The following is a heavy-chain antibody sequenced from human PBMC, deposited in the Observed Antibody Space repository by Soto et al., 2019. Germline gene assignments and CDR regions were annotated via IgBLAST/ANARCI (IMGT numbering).Heavy chain of an antibody. CDR1: GVSIHNSHSF. Sequence: SETLSLTCTVSGVSIHNSHSFWAWIRQPPGKGLQFIASVYHNGGAHYNSSLKSRVTISVDTANNQVSLRMRSLTAADTAFYYCGRVVEGATRHTDPDSWGQGIQVTVSS. J-gene: IGHJ5*01. CDR2: VYHNGGA. D-gene: IGHD2-21*01. CDR3: GRVVEGATRHTDPDS. V-gene: IGHV4-39*01.